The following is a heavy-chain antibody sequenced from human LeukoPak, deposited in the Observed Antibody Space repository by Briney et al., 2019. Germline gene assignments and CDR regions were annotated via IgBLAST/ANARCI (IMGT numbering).Heavy chain of an antibody. J-gene: IGHJ4*02. Sequence: SETLSLTCTVSGGSISSYYWSWIRQPPGKGLEWIGYIYYSGSTNYNPSLKSRVTISVDTSKNQFSLKLSSVTAADTAVYYCARGPYSSSWPFDYWGQETLVTVSS. D-gene: IGHD6-13*01. CDR1: GGSISSYY. V-gene: IGHV4-59*01. CDR3: ARGPYSSSWPFDY. CDR2: IYYSGST.